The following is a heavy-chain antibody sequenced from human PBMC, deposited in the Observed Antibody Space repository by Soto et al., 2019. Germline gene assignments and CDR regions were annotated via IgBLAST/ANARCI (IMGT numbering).Heavy chain of an antibody. CDR2: TSSDGGTK. CDR3: AREVVLTEWYFDN. V-gene: IGHV3-30-3*01. J-gene: IGHJ4*02. D-gene: IGHD2-21*01. CDR1: GFTFSRYS. Sequence: GGSLRLSCVTSGFTFSRYSMHWFRQAPGKGLEWVAVTSSDGGTKFYADSVKGQFTVSRDNSKNTLYLQMNSLRPEDTAVYYCAREVVLTEWYFDNWGQGILVTVSS.